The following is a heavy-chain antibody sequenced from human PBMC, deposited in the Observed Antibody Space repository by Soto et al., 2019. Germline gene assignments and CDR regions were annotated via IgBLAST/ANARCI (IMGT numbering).Heavy chain of an antibody. Sequence: GGSLRLSCAASGFPFTGYAMSWVRQAPGKGLEWVSAISGHGDATFYADSVKGRFTISRDNSKKTLYLHMNSLRAEDTALYYCANSHFSIPNYWGQGTLVTVSS. V-gene: IGHV3-23*01. D-gene: IGHD2-2*01. J-gene: IGHJ4*02. CDR1: GFPFTGYA. CDR2: ISGHGDAT. CDR3: ANSHFSIPNY.